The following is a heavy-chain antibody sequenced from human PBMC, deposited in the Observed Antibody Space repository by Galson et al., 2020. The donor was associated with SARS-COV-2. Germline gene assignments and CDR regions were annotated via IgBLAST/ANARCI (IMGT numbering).Heavy chain of an antibody. Sequence: SETLSITCSVSGDSIRSSSYHWGWIRQPPGKGLEWIGTVYHHGGTYYNPSLKTRVSISVDTSKNQFSLKLISVTVADTAVYFCARDAGHISSWYPHWGRGSLVSVSS. CDR2: VYHHGGT. D-gene: IGHD6-13*01. J-gene: IGHJ4*02. V-gene: IGHV4-39*07. CDR3: ARDAGHISSWYPH. CDR1: GDSIRSSSYH.